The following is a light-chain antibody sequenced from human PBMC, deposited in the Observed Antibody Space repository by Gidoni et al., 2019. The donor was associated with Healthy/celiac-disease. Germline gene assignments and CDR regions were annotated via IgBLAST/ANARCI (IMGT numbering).Light chain of an antibody. CDR3: QQDGSSPGT. CDR2: GAS. CDR1: QSVSSSY. Sequence: EIVLTQSPGTLSLSPGERATLSCRASQSVSSSYLARYQQKPGQAPRLLIYGASSRATGIPDRFSGSGSGTDFTLTISRLEPEDFAVYYCQQDGSSPGTFGQGTQVEIK. V-gene: IGKV3-20*01. J-gene: IGKJ1*01.